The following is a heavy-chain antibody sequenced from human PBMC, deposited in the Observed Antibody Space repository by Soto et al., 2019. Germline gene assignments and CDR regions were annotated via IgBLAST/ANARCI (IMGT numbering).Heavy chain of an antibody. Sequence: QVQLQESGPGLVKPSQTLSLTCAVSGASLSSVGYYWHWIRQHPGKGLEWLGYIFDSGTTYYRPSLKTPLARPADTSNDPFYLRLSSVTAAETAAYHSARGWQRVAGTYNYWGGGTLVAVSS. CDR1: GASLSSVGYY. J-gene: IGHJ4*02. D-gene: IGHD1-1*01. V-gene: IGHV4-31*11. CDR2: IFDSGTT. CDR3: ARGWQRVAGTYNY.